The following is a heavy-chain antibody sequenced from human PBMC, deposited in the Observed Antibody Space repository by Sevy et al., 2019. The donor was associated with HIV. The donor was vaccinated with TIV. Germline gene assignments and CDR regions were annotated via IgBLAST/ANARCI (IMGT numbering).Heavy chain of an antibody. V-gene: IGHV4-59*01. J-gene: IGHJ6*02. CDR1: GGSISPYY. CDR3: AGGGGLTDYGMDV. D-gene: IGHD3-16*01. Sequence: SETLSLTCTVSGGSISPYYWNWIRQPPGKGLEWIGYIYYSGSTNYNPSLKSRVTISVDTVKNQFSLKLNAVTDADTAVYFCAGGGGLTDYGMDVWGQGTTVTVSS. CDR2: IYYSGST.